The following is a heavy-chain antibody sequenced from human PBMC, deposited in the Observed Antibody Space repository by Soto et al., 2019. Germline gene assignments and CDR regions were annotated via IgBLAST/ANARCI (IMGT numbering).Heavy chain of an antibody. D-gene: IGHD3-22*01. V-gene: IGHV4-31*03. CDR1: GGSISSGGYY. CDR2: IYYSGST. J-gene: IGHJ6*02. Sequence: SSETLSLTCTVSGGSISSGGYYWSWIRQHPGKGLEWIGYIYYSGSTYYNPSLKSRVTISVDTSKNQFSLKLSSVTAADTAVYYCARARRGYDSSGYYPIIHYGMDVWGQGTTVTVSS. CDR3: ARARRGYDSSGYYPIIHYGMDV.